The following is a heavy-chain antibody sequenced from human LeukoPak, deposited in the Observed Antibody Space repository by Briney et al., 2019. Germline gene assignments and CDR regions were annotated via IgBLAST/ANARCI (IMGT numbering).Heavy chain of an antibody. D-gene: IGHD5-12*01. V-gene: IGHV3-23*01. J-gene: IGHJ4*02. CDR2: ISGSGGST. CDR3: ARETYSGCLDY. CDR1: GFTFSSYA. Sequence: GGSLRLSCAASGFTFSSYAMSWVRQAPGKGLEWVSAISGSGGSTYYADSVKGRFTISRDNAKNSLYLQMNSLRAQDTAVYYCARETYSGCLDYWGQGTLVTVSS.